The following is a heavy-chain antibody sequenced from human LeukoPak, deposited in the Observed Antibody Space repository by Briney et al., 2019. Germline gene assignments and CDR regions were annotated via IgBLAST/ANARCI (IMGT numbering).Heavy chain of an antibody. D-gene: IGHD1-14*01. Sequence: GGSLRLSCTASGLSFSSYNMNWVRQAPGKGLEWVASIGPTGSDRYHADSIKGRFTISRDNANNFLYLQMNSLRAEDTAVYYCATETNGRHYDYWGQGTLLTVSS. CDR1: GLSFSSYN. J-gene: IGHJ4*02. CDR2: IGPTGSDR. V-gene: IGHV3-21*06. CDR3: ATETNGRHYDY.